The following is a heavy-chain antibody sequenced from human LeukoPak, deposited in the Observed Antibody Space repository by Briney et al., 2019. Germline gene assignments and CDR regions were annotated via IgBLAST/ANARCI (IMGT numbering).Heavy chain of an antibody. CDR3: ARVVGAGYYGMDV. D-gene: IGHD1-26*01. Sequence: TGGSLRLSCAASGFTFSRYDVHWVRQAAGKGLEWVSAIGVAGDTYYPGSVKGRFTISRENAKNSLCLQMNSLRAEDTAVYYCARVVGAGYYGMDVWGQGTTVTVSS. CDR1: GFTFSRYD. J-gene: IGHJ6*02. CDR2: IGVAGDT. V-gene: IGHV3-13*01.